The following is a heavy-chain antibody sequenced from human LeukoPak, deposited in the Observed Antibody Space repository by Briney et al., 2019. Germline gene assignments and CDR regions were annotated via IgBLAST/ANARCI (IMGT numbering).Heavy chain of an antibody. V-gene: IGHV4-30-4*01. CDR3: ARGLVATRDFDP. CDR2: IYYSGST. Sequence: SETLSLTCTVSGGSISSGDYYWSWIRQPPGKGLEWIGYIYYSGSTYYNPSLKSRVTISVDTSKNHFSLKVSSVTAADTAVYYCARGLVATRDFDPWGQGTLVTVSS. D-gene: IGHD5-12*01. J-gene: IGHJ5*02. CDR1: GGSISSGDYY.